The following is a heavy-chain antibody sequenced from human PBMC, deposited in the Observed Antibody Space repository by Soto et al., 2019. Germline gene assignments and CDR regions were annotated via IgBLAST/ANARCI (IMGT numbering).Heavy chain of an antibody. CDR2: ISYDATNK. J-gene: IGHJ6*02. CDR3: AKGGDGYNPISYYSGMDV. D-gene: IGHD5-12*01. CDR1: GFTFSGYG. V-gene: IGHV3-30*18. Sequence: QVQLVESGGGVVQPGRSLRLSCAASGFTFSGYGMHWVRQAPGKGLEWVAVISYDATNKYYADSVKGRFTISRDNSKNTLDLQMNSLRAEDTAVYYCAKGGDGYNPISYYSGMDVWGQGTTVTVSS.